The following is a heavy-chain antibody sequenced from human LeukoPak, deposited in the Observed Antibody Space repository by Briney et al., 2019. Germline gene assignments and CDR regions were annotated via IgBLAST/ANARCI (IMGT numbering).Heavy chain of an antibody. D-gene: IGHD3-9*01. J-gene: IGHJ4*02. CDR3: ARDQPQLRYFDWLLSPFDY. Sequence: GASVKVSCKASGYTFTSYGTSWVRQAPGQGLEWMGWISAYNGNTNYAQKLQGRVTMTTDTSTSTAYMELRSLRSDDTAVYYCARDQPQLRYFDWLLSPFDYWGQGTLVTVSS. CDR2: ISAYNGNT. V-gene: IGHV1-18*04. CDR1: GYTFTSYG.